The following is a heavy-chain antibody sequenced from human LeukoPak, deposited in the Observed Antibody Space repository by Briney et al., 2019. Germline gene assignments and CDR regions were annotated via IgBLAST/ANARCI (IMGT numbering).Heavy chain of an antibody. CDR3: AKDKLSTVTTLFDY. J-gene: IGHJ4*02. Sequence: GRSLRLSCAASGFTFDDYAMHWVRQAPGKGLEWVSGISWNSGSIGYADSVRGRFTISRDNAKNSLYLQMNSLRAEDTALYYCAKDKLSTVTTLFDYWGQGTLVTVSS. CDR2: ISWNSGSI. V-gene: IGHV3-9*01. D-gene: IGHD4-17*01. CDR1: GFTFDDYA.